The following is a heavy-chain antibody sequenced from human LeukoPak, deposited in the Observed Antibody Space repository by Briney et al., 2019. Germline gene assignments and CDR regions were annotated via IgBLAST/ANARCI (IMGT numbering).Heavy chain of an antibody. D-gene: IGHD3-3*01. V-gene: IGHV3-53*01. Sequence: GGSLRLSCAASGFTVSSNYMSWVRQAPGKGLEWVSVIYSGGSTYYADSVKGRFTISRDNSKNTLYLQMNSLRAEDTAVYYCAKDGTTYYDFWSGYYVDYWGQGTLVTVSS. CDR3: AKDGTTYYDFWSGYYVDY. CDR1: GFTVSSNY. CDR2: IYSGGST. J-gene: IGHJ4*02.